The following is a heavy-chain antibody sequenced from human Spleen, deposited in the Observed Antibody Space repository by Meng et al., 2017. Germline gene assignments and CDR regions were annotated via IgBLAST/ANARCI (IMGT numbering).Heavy chain of an antibody. J-gene: IGHJ5*02. CDR1: GGSISLSY. D-gene: IGHD2/OR15-2a*01. CDR3: ARTLNWFDP. Sequence: QVHVTESGPGLVNPSGTLSLTCSVSGGSISLSYWSWVRQPAGKGLEWIGRIYSSGSTNYNPSLKSRVTMSVDTSKNQFSLKLSSVAAADTAVYYCARTLNWFDPWGQGTLVTVSS. V-gene: IGHV4-4*07. CDR2: IYSSGST.